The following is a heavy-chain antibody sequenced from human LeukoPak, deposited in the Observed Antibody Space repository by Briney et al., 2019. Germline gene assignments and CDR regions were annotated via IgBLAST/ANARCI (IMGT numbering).Heavy chain of an antibody. CDR1: GFTFSSYE. D-gene: IGHD6-19*01. CDR3: ARDPATVAGTPNFDY. CDR2: ISSSGSTI. V-gene: IGHV3-48*03. J-gene: IGHJ4*02. Sequence: SGGSLRLSCAASGFTFSSYEMNWVRQAPGKGLEWVSYISSSGSTIYYADSVKGRFTISRDNAKNSLYLQMNSLRAEDTAVYYCARDPATVAGTPNFDYWGQGTLVTVSS.